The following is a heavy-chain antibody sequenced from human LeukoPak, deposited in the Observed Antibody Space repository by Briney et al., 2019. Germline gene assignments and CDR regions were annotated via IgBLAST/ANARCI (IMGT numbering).Heavy chain of an antibody. CDR2: IYTSGST. Sequence: LETLSLTCTVSGGSISSYYWSWIRQPAGKGLEWIGRIYTSGSTNYNPSLKSRVTMSVDTSKNQFSLKLSSVTAADTAVYYCARVHDSGSDDAFDIWGQGTMVTVSS. CDR1: GGSISSYY. V-gene: IGHV4-4*07. CDR3: ARVHDSGSDDAFDI. J-gene: IGHJ3*02. D-gene: IGHD3-3*01.